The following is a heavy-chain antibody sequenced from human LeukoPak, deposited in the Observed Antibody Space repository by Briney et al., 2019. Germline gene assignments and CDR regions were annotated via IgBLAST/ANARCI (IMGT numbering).Heavy chain of an antibody. CDR1: GFTFSSYG. V-gene: IGHV3-33*01. D-gene: IGHD2-2*01. Sequence: GRSLRLSCAASGFTFSSYGMNWVRQAPGKGLEWVAVIWYDGSNKYYADSVKGRFTISRDNSKNTLYLQMNSRRAEDTFVYYCARDMPSSWAGTGFDFDYWGQGTLVTVSS. CDR3: ARDMPSSWAGTGFDFDY. J-gene: IGHJ4*02. CDR2: IWYDGSNK.